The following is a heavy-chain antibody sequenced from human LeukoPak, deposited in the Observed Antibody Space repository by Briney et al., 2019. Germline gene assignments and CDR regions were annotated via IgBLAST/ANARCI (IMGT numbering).Heavy chain of an antibody. CDR2: IIPILGIA. CDR1: GGTFSSYT. V-gene: IGHV1-69*04. D-gene: IGHD1-26*01. Sequence: SVKVSCKASGGTFSSYTISWVRQAPGQGLEWMGRIIPILGIANYAQKFQGRVTITADKSTSTAYLELSSLRSEDTAVYYCARDIATIVHQDWGQGTQVTVSS. J-gene: IGHJ4*02. CDR3: ARDIATIVHQD.